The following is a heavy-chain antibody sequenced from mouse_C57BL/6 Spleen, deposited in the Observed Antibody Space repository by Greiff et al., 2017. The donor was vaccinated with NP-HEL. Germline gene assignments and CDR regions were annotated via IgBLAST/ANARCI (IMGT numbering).Heavy chain of an antibody. CDR3: ARSPGGYAMVY. CDR1: GYTFTSYG. CDR2: IYPRSGNT. Sequence: QVQLKESGAELARPGASVKLSCKASGYTFTSYGISWVKQRTGQGLEWIGEIYPRSGNTYYNEKFKGKATLTADKSSSTAYMEHRSLTSEDSAVYFCARSPGGYAMVYWGQGTSVTVSS. J-gene: IGHJ4*01. V-gene: IGHV1-81*01.